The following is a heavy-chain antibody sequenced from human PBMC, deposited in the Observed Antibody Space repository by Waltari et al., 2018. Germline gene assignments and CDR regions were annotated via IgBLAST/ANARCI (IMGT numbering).Heavy chain of an antibody. D-gene: IGHD2-15*01. Sequence: QVLLKESGPGLEKSSETLSLLCTVSGGSINPFYWSWLRQTPGKGLEWIGYIYYSGGTNYNPSLKSRVTLSADTSKNQVSLKVTSVPAADTATYFCARQVSGEPYFDNWGQGISVTVSS. CDR3: ARQVSGEPYFDN. J-gene: IGHJ4*02. CDR2: IYYSGGT. V-gene: IGHV4-59*08. CDR1: GGSINPFY.